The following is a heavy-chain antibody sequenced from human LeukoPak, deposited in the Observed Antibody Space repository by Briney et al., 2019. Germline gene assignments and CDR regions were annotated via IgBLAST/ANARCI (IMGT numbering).Heavy chain of an antibody. Sequence: GGSLRLSCAASGFTFSTYSMSWVRQAPGKGLEWVSSISSSTTYIYYADSVKGRFTISRDNSKNTLYLEMNSLRAEDTAVYYCARGPYVIRGYYGLDVWGQGTTVTFSS. CDR3: ARGPYVIRGYYGLDV. CDR1: GFTFSTYS. D-gene: IGHD3-16*01. CDR2: ISSSTTYI. J-gene: IGHJ6*02. V-gene: IGHV3-21*04.